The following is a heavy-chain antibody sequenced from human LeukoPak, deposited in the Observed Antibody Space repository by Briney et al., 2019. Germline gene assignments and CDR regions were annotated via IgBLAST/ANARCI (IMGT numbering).Heavy chain of an antibody. CDR1: GFTFSSYA. V-gene: IGHV3-23*01. D-gene: IGHD3-10*01. CDR2: ISGSGGST. Sequence: GGSLRLSCAASGFTFSSYAMSWVRQAPGKGLEWVSAISGSGGSTYYADSVKGRFTISRDNSKNTLYLQMNSLRAEDTAVYYCAKTHYYGSGSPISLDYWGQGTLVTLSS. J-gene: IGHJ4*02. CDR3: AKTHYYGSGSPISLDY.